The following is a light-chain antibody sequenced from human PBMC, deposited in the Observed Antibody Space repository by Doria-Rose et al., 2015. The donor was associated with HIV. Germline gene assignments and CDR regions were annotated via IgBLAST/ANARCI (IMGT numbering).Light chain of an antibody. CDR1: QTVSTY. V-gene: IGKV1-39*01. CDR2: AAS. CDR3: QQTYSSPPWT. J-gene: IGKJ1*01. Sequence: ASIGDRVTITCRASQTVSTYLNWFQQEPGKAPRLLIYAASRLQSGVPSRFSGSGSGTDFTLTISGLQPGDFATYYCQQTYSSPPWTFGQGTKVEMK.